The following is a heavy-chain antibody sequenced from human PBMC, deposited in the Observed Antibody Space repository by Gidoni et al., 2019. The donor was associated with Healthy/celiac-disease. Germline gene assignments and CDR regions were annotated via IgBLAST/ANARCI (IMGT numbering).Heavy chain of an antibody. D-gene: IGHD6-19*01. CDR2: ISWNSGSI. Sequence: EVQLVESGGGLVQPGRSLRLSCAASGFTFDDYAMHWVRQAPGKGLEWVSGISWNSGSIGYADSVKGRFTISRDNAKNSLYLQMNSLRAEDTALYYCAKGQWLVHSIDYWGQGTLVTVSS. CDR3: AKGQWLVHSIDY. CDR1: GFTFDDYA. J-gene: IGHJ4*02. V-gene: IGHV3-9*01.